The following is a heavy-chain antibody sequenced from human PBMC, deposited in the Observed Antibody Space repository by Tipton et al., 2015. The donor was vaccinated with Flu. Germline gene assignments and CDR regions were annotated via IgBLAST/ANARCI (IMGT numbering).Heavy chain of an antibody. CDR3: ARRDYSNYVSEPKNWFDP. Sequence: LVQSSETLSLTCGVSGDSIRSSNYYWGWIRQPPGKGLEWIGNTFHSGNTYLNPSLKSRVTISIDTSRDQFSLKVNSVTAADTAVYYCARRDYSNYVSEPKNWFDPWGQGALVTVSS. J-gene: IGHJ5*02. CDR2: TFHSGNT. CDR1: GDSIRSSNYY. V-gene: IGHV4-39*07. D-gene: IGHD4-11*01.